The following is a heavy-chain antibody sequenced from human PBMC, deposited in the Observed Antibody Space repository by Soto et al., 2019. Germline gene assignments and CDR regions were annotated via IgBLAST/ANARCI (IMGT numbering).Heavy chain of an antibody. Sequence: PSETLSLTCTVSGGSISSYYWSWIRQPPGKGLEWIGYIYYSGSTNYNPSLKSRVTISVDTSKNQFSLKLSSVTAADTAVYYCARHTCALGLWFGELWKGNWFDPWGQGTLVTVSS. J-gene: IGHJ5*02. D-gene: IGHD3-10*01. CDR3: ARHTCALGLWFGELWKGNWFDP. CDR2: IYYSGST. V-gene: IGHV4-59*08. CDR1: GGSISSYY.